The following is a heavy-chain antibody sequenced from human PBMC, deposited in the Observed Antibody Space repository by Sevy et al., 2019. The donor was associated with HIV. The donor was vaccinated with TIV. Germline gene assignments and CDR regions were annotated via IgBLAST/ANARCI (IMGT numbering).Heavy chain of an antibody. D-gene: IGHD2-15*01. J-gene: IGHJ5*02. V-gene: IGHV3-11*01. CDR3: AREHTPRDETGWFVP. CDR1: GFTFSDYY. CDR2: ISRSGTTI. Sequence: GGSLRLSCAASGFTFSDYYMSWIRQAPGKGLEWVSYISRSGTTINYADSVKGRFTISRDNAKNSLYLQMNSLRAEDTAVYYCAREHTPRDETGWFVPWGQGTLVSVSS.